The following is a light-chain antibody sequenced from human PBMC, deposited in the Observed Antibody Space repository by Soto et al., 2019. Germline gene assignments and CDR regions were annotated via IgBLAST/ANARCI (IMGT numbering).Light chain of an antibody. J-gene: IGKJ3*01. CDR3: QQYNSYPFT. Sequence: DIQMTQSPSTLSASVGDRVTITCRASQSISSWLAWYQQKPGKAPKLLIYDASSLESGVPSRFSGSGSGTEFTRTISSLQPDDFETYYCQQYNSYPFTFGPGTKVDIK. CDR2: DAS. CDR1: QSISSW. V-gene: IGKV1-5*01.